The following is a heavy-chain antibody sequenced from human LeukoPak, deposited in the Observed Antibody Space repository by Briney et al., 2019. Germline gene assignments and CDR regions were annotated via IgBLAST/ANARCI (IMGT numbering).Heavy chain of an antibody. CDR1: GFTFSSYE. J-gene: IGHJ4*02. D-gene: IGHD3-22*01. CDR2: ISSSGSTI. Sequence: GGSLRLSCAASGFTFSSYEMNWVRQAPGKGLEWVSYISSSGSTIYYADSVKGRFTISRDNSKNTLYLQMNSLRAEDTAVYYCARDRYYFDSSGYYFIHYFDYWGQGTLVTVSS. V-gene: IGHV3-48*03. CDR3: ARDRYYFDSSGYYFIHYFDY.